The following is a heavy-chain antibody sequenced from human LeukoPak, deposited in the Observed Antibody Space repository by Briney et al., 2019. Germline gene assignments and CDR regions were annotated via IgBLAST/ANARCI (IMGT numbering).Heavy chain of an antibody. J-gene: IGHJ4*02. CDR1: GFTFSSYS. D-gene: IGHD4-17*01. CDR3: PRARYGKLDY. V-gene: IGHV3-48*01. CDR2: ISFSSNSK. Sequence: GGSLRLSCAASGFTFSSYSMNWVRQAPGKGLEWVSYISFSSNSKYYADSMKGRFTISRDNAKNSLFLQMNSLRAEDTAVYYCPRARYGKLDYWGQGTLVTVSS.